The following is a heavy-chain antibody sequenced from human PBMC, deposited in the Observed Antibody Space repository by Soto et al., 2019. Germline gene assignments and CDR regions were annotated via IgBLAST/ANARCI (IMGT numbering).Heavy chain of an antibody. CDR3: ARSQGSSTSLEIYYYYYYGMDV. V-gene: IGHV1-69*01. J-gene: IGHJ6*02. CDR2: IIPISGTA. D-gene: IGHD2-2*01. CDR1: GGTFSSYA. Sequence: QVQLVQSGAEVKKPGSSVKVSCKASGGTFSSYAISWVRQAPGQGLEWMGGIIPISGTANYAQKFQGRVTMPADEYTSTAYMELSSLRSEDTAVYYFARSQGSSTSLEIYYYYYYGMDVWGQGTKVTVSS.